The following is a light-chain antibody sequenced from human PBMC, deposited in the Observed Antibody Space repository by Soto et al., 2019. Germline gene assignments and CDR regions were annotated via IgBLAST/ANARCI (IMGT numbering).Light chain of an antibody. CDR2: EVR. CDR1: SSDVGAYNY. Sequence: QSVLTQLASVSGSPGQSITISCTGASSDVGAYNYVSWYQQYPGRAPEVIIFEVRKRPSGVSTRFSGSKSGDTASLTISGLQAEDEADYYCSSYRSSTTFVFGTGTKVTVL. CDR3: SSYRSSTTFV. V-gene: IGLV2-14*01. J-gene: IGLJ1*01.